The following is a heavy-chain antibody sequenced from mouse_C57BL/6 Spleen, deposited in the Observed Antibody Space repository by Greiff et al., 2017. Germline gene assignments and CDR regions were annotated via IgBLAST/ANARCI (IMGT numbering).Heavy chain of an antibody. V-gene: IGHV1-15*01. CDR3: TKRNYYGSYFDY. Sequence: QVQLQQSGAELVRPGASVTLSCTASGYTFTDYEMHWVKQTPVHGLEWIGAIDPETGGTAYNQKFKGKAILTADKSSSTAYMELRSLTSEDSAVYYCTKRNYYGSYFDYWGQGTTLTVSS. J-gene: IGHJ2*01. CDR2: IDPETGGT. CDR1: GYTFTDYE. D-gene: IGHD1-1*01.